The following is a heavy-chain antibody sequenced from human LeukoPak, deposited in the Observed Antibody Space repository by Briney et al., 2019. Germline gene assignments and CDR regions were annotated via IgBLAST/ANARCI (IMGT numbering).Heavy chain of an antibody. CDR2: IYYTGST. J-gene: IGHJ5*02. D-gene: IGHD4-17*01. CDR1: GASISSGGYY. V-gene: IGHV4-31*03. CDR3: ARVPNYGDDVWFDP. Sequence: PSETLSLTCTVSGASISSGGYYWSWVRQHPGKGLEWIAYIYYTGSTYYNPSLKSRVTISVDTSKNQASLKLTSVTAADTAVYYCARVPNYGDDVWFDPWGQGTLVTVSS.